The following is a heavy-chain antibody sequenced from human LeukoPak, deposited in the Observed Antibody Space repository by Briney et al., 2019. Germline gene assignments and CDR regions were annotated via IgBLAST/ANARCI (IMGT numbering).Heavy chain of an antibody. V-gene: IGHV3-21*01. J-gene: IGHJ4*02. Sequence: GGSLRLSCAASGFTFSSYSMNWVRQAPGKGLEWVSSVSRRSSFIFYADSVQGRFTTSRDDAKDSLFLQLTSLRAEDTAVYYCARVSDAYDYFFDYWGQGTLVTVSS. D-gene: IGHD5-12*01. CDR2: VSRRSSFI. CDR3: ARVSDAYDYFFDY. CDR1: GFTFSSYS.